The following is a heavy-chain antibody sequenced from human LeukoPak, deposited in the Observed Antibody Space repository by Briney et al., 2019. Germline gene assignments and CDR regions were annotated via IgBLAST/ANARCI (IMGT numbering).Heavy chain of an antibody. CDR3: ARVNGVYWYFDL. CDR2: SRNEANAYTT. Sequence: QSGGSLRLSCAASGFTVSNYYMGWVRQAPGKGLEWVGRSRNEANAYTTDYAASVKGRFTISRDDSKNSLYLQMNSLKTEDTAVYYCARVNGVYWYFDLWGRGTLVTVSS. D-gene: IGHD3-10*01. CDR1: GFTVSNYY. V-gene: IGHV3-72*01. J-gene: IGHJ2*01.